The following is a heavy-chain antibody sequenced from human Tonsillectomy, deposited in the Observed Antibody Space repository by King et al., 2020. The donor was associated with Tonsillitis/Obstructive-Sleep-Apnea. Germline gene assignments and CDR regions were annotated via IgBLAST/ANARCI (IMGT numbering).Heavy chain of an antibody. CDR3: ARDLREVATIMSNYYYYYMDV. J-gene: IGHJ6*03. CDR1: GGTFSSYA. V-gene: IGHV1-69*12. D-gene: IGHD5-12*01. CDR2: IIPIFGTA. Sequence: QLVQSGAEVKKPGSSVKVSCKASGGTFSSYAISWVRQAPGQGLEWMGGIIPIFGTANYPQKFQGRVTITAGESTSTAYMELGSLRSKDTAVYYCARDLREVATIMSNYYYYYMDVWGKGTTVTVSS.